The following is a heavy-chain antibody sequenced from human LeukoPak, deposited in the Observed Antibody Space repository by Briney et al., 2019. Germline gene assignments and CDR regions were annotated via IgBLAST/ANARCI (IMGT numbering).Heavy chain of an antibody. V-gene: IGHV1-69*13. J-gene: IGHJ5*02. D-gene: IGHD3-10*01. CDR2: IIPIFGTA. CDR1: GGTFSSYA. Sequence: ASVKVSCKASGGTFSSYAISRVRQAPGQGLEWMGGIIPIFGTANYAQKFQGRVTITADESTSTAYMELSSLRSEDTAVYYCARVSYGSGSNWFDPWGQGTLVTVSS. CDR3: ARVSYGSGSNWFDP.